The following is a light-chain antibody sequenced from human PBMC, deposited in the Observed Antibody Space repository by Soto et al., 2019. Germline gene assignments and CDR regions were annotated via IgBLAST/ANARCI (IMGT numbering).Light chain of an antibody. Sequence: DIQMTQSPSTLSASVGDRVTITCRASQSISNWLAWYQQKPGQAPRLLIFDASSLEGGVPSRFSGSGSGTEFTLTISSLQPDDFATYYCQQYNSYLGTFGQGTKVDNK. J-gene: IGKJ1*01. CDR1: QSISNW. CDR3: QQYNSYLGT. V-gene: IGKV1-5*01. CDR2: DAS.